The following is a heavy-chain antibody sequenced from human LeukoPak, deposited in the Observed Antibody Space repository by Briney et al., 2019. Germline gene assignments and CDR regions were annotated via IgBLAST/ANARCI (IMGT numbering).Heavy chain of an antibody. D-gene: IGHD1-26*01. CDR3: ARGEGAFDY. V-gene: IGHV3-53*04. CDR1: GFTFSTSA. Sequence: GGSLRLSCAASGFTFSTSAMSWVRQAPGKGLEWVSVIYSGGSTYYADSVKGRFTISRHNSKNTLYLQMNSLRAEDTAVYYCARGEGAFDYWGQGTLVTVSS. CDR2: IYSGGST. J-gene: IGHJ4*02.